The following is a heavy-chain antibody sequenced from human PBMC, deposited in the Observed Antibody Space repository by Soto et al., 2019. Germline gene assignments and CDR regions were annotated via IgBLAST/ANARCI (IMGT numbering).Heavy chain of an antibody. J-gene: IGHJ4*02. CDR2: IYYSGST. CDR3: ARAGRGVGSLPYYFDY. V-gene: IGHV4-59*01. D-gene: IGHD3-10*01. CDR1: GGSISSYY. Sequence: PSETLFLTCTVSGGSISSYYWSWIRQPPGKGLEWIGYIYYSGSTNYNPSLKSRVTISVDTSKNQFSLKLSSVTAADTAVYYCARAGRGVGSLPYYFDYWGQGTLVTVSS.